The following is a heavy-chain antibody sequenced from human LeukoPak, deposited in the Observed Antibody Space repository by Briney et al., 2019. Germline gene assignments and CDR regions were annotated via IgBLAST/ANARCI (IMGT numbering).Heavy chain of an antibody. CDR1: GFTFSSYS. V-gene: IGHV3-21*01. CDR2: ISSSSSYI. CDR3: ARDPQYSSTTYYYYYMDV. J-gene: IGHJ6*03. Sequence: GGSLRLSCAASGFTFSSYSMNWVRQAPGKGLEWVSSISSSSSYIYYADSVKGRFTISRDNAKNSLYLQMNSLRAEDTAVYYCARDPQYSSTTYYYYYMDVWGKGTTVTVSS. D-gene: IGHD6-13*01.